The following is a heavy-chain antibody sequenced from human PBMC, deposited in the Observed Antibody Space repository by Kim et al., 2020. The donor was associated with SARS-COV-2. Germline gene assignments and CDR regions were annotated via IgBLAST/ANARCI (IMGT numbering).Heavy chain of an antibody. CDR3: ARANWNNGYGMDV. D-gene: IGHD1-1*01. CDR1: GYTFTGYY. J-gene: IGHJ6*02. V-gene: IGHV1-2*06. Sequence: ASVKVSCKASGYTFTGYYMHWVRQAPGQGLEWMGRINPNSGGTNYAQKFQGRVTMTRDTSISTAYMELSRLRSDDTAVYYCARANWNNGYGMDVWGQGTTVTVSS. CDR2: INPNSGGT.